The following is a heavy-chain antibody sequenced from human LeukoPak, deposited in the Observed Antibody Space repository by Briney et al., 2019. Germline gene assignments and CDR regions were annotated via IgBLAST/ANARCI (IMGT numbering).Heavy chain of an antibody. CDR3: ARLGRPLRRLGAGPNILTGYDY. Sequence: GASVKVSCKASGYTFTSYYMHWVRQAPGQGLEWMGIINPSGGSTSYAQKFQGRVTMTRDTSTITVYMELSSLRSEDTAVYYCARLGRPLRRLGAGPNILTGYDYWGQGTLVTVSS. J-gene: IGHJ4*02. D-gene: IGHD3-9*01. CDR2: INPSGGST. V-gene: IGHV1-46*01. CDR1: GYTFTSYY.